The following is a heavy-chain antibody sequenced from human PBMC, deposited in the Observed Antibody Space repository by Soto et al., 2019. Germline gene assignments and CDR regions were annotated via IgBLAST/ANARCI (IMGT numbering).Heavy chain of an antibody. V-gene: IGHV4-39*01. CDR1: GGSIRSSTYY. Sequence: QLQLQESGPGLVKPSETLSLTCTVSGGSIRSSTYYWGWIRQPPGKGLEWIGSINYSGSTYYNPSLKSRVTISVDTSENQISLKLSSVTAADTAVYYCARLYQGKRPPDYWGQGTLVTVSS. CDR2: INYSGST. CDR3: ARLYQGKRPPDY. J-gene: IGHJ4*02. D-gene: IGHD2-2*01.